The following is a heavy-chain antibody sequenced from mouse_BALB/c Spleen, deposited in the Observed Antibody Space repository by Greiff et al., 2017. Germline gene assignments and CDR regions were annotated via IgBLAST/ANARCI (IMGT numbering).Heavy chain of an antibody. J-gene: IGHJ2*01. Sequence: QVQLQQPGAELVMPGASVKMSCKASGYTFTDYWMHWVQQRPGQGLEWIGAIDTSDSSTCYNQKFKGKATLTVDKSSSTAYMQLSSLTSEDSAVYYCARGGPLDYDYLDDWGQGTTLTVSS. D-gene: IGHD2-4*01. CDR2: IDTSDSST. CDR1: GYTFTDYW. CDR3: ARGGPLDYDYLDD. V-gene: IGHV1-69*01.